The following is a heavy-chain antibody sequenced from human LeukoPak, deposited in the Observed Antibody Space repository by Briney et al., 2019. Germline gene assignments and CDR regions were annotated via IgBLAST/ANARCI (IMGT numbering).Heavy chain of an antibody. J-gene: IGHJ4*02. Sequence: PSETLSLTCTVSGYSISDGYYWGWIRQPPGKGLEWIGSLYDSGTTYYNPSLKSRVTISVDMSKNQFSLKLRSVTAADTAVYYCARHPRAQLGIDYWGQGTLVTVSS. D-gene: IGHD6-13*01. CDR3: ARHPRAQLGIDY. V-gene: IGHV4-38-2*02. CDR1: GYSISDGYY. CDR2: LYDSGTT.